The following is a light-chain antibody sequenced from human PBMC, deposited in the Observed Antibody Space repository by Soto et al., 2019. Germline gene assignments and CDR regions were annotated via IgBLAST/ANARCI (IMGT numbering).Light chain of an antibody. J-gene: IGKJ4*01. CDR3: QRYNRWPLS. CDR1: QGIGST. V-gene: IGKV3-15*01. CDR2: DAS. Sequence: EIVMTQSPANLSVSPGERATLSCRASQGIGSTLAWYQQKPGQTPKLLIYDASTRATGVPARFSGGGSGTEFTLTINSLQSEDFAVYYCQRYNRWPLSFGGGTKVDIK.